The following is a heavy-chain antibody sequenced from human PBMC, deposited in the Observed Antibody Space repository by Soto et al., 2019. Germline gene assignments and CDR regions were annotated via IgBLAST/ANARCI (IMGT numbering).Heavy chain of an antibody. CDR1: GYIFVNYG. Sequence: QVQLVQSGDEVEKPEATVKVSCKASGYIFVNYGIAWVRQAPGQGLEWMGWISPYTGNTHSASKVQGRLTMTTDTSTSTAYMDLGSLTSDDTAVYYCVMVDNYVTPTPQDVWGQGTTVTVSS. V-gene: IGHV1-18*01. D-gene: IGHD3-16*01. CDR3: VMVDNYVTPTPQDV. CDR2: ISPYTGNT. J-gene: IGHJ6*02.